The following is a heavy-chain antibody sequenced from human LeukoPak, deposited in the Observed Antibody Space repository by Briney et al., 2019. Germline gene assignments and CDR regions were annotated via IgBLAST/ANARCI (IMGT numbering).Heavy chain of an antibody. CDR3: ARLVGVLWNAFDI. CDR2: IYPGASNP. J-gene: IGHJ3*02. V-gene: IGHV5-51*01. Sequence: GESLNIPCQGSGYRFTNYWIGWVRQMPGQGLEWMGIIYPGASNPRYSPSFQGQVTISADNSISTSSLQWSSLKPWDTAMFCCARLVGVLWNAFDIWGQGTMVTASS. CDR1: GYRFTNYW. D-gene: IGHD2-2*01.